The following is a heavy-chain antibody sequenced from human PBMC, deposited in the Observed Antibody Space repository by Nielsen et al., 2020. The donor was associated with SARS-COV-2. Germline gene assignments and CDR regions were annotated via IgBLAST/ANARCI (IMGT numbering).Heavy chain of an antibody. V-gene: IGHV3-7*03. J-gene: IGHJ4*02. CDR3: AREGSGYYFPDY. Sequence: LSLTCAASGFSFSSHWMSWVRQAPGKGLEWVANIKQDGSEKYYVDSVKGRFTISRDNAKNSLYLQMSSLRAEDTAIYYCAREGSGYYFPDYWGQGTLVTVSS. D-gene: IGHD3-22*01. CDR1: GFSFSSHW. CDR2: IKQDGSEK.